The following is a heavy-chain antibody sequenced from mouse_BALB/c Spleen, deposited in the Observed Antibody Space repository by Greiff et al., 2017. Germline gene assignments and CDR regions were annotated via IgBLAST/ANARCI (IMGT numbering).Heavy chain of an antibody. CDR2: ISYSGST. V-gene: IGHV3-2*02. CDR3: AAGYGSSEGYFDV. Sequence: EVQLVESGPGLVKPSQSLSLTCTVTGYSITSDYAWNWIRQFPGNKLEWMGYISYSGSTSYNPSLKSRISITRDTSKNQFFLQLNSVTTEDTATYYCAAGYGSSEGYFDVWGAGTTVTVSS. J-gene: IGHJ1*01. CDR1: GYSITSDYA. D-gene: IGHD1-1*01.